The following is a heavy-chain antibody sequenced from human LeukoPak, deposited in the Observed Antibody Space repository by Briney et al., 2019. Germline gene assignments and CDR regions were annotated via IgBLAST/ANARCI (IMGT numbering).Heavy chain of an antibody. D-gene: IGHD6-13*01. CDR2: INPNSGGT. CDR1: GYTFTGYY. Sequence: ASVKVSCKASGYTFTGYYMHWVRQAPGQGLEWMGWINPNSGGTNYAQKFQGWVTMTRDTSISTAYMELSRLRSDDTAVYYCARGVDDDSSWSFDYWGQGTLVTVSS. J-gene: IGHJ4*02. CDR3: ARGVDDDSSWSFDY. V-gene: IGHV1-2*04.